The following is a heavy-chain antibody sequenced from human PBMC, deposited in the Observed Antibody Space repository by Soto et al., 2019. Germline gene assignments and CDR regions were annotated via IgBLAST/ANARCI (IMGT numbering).Heavy chain of an antibody. CDR2: MRSRPFGGTT. D-gene: IGHD2-8*01. J-gene: IGHJ6*02. CDR3: TRSPVMLVHVTYYYYGLDV. CDR1: GFTFGDAG. V-gene: IGHV3-49*04. Sequence: PGGSLRLSFTAAGFTFGDAGMNWVSQDPGKGVEWLVFMRSRPFGGTTEYAASVRGRFTVSRDDSKSIAYLQMNSLSTEDTAIYYCTRSPVMLVHVTYYYYGLDVWGQGTTVTVYS.